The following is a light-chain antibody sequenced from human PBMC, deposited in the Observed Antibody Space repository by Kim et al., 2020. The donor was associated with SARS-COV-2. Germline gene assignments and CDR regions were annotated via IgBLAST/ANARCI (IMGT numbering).Light chain of an antibody. CDR2: GAA. J-gene: IGKJ5*01. Sequence: AAGGDRVTITCRASQDLRKDLGWYQQNPGRAPKRLIYGAASLQSGVPSRFSGSGSGTEFTLTISSVQPEDFATYFCLQHSTYPITFGQGTRLEIK. CDR3: LQHSTYPIT. CDR1: QDLRKD. V-gene: IGKV1-17*01.